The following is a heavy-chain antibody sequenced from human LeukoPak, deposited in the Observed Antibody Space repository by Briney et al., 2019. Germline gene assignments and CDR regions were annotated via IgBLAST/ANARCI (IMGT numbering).Heavy chain of an antibody. CDR1: GFTFSSYS. V-gene: IGHV3-48*04. J-gene: IGHJ5*02. CDR3: ARLPRAAAPWVWFDP. D-gene: IGHD2-2*01. CDR2: ISSSSSTI. Sequence: GGSLRLSCAASGFTFSSYSMNWVRQAPGKGLEWVSYISSSSSTIYYADSVKGRFTISRDNAKNSLYLQMNSLRAEDTAVYYCARLPRAAAPWVWFDPWGQGTLVTVSS.